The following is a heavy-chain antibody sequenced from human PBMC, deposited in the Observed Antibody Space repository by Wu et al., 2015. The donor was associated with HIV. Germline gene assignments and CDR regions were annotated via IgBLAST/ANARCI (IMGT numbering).Heavy chain of an antibody. CDR3: ARPYCSSTSCYPGAFDI. Sequence: QVQVVQSGAEVKKPGSSVKVSCETSGGSFSRYAISWVRQAPGQGLEWMGGIIPIFGTANYAQKFQGRVTMTRDTSTSTVYMELSSLRSEDTAVYYCARPYCSSTSCYPGAFDIWGQGTMVTVSS. V-gene: IGHV1-69*05. CDR1: GGSFSRYA. J-gene: IGHJ3*02. D-gene: IGHD2-2*01. CDR2: IIPIFGTA.